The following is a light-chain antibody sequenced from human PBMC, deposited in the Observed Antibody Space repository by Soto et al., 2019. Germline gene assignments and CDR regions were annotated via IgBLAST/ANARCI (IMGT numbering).Light chain of an antibody. Sequence: PGERATLSCRASQSVYRNYLAWYQQKPGQAPKLLIYGASSRATGIPDRFSGSGSGTDFTLTISRLEPEDFAVYFCQQYGSSLRTFGQGTNLEIK. CDR1: QSVYRNY. V-gene: IGKV3-20*01. CDR2: GAS. J-gene: IGKJ2*01. CDR3: QQYGSSLRT.